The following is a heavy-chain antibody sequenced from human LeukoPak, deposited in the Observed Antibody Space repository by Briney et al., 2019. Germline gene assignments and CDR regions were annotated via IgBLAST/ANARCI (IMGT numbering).Heavy chain of an antibody. J-gene: IGHJ5*02. D-gene: IGHD2-2*01. V-gene: IGHV1-2*02. Sequence: ASVKVSCKASGYTFTGYYMHWVRQAPGQGLEWMGWINPNSGGTNYAQKFQGRVTMTRDTSISTAYMELSRLRSDDTAVYYCATYCSSTSCSNWFDPWGQGTLVTVSS. CDR3: ATYCSSTSCSNWFDP. CDR2: INPNSGGT. CDR1: GYTFTGYY.